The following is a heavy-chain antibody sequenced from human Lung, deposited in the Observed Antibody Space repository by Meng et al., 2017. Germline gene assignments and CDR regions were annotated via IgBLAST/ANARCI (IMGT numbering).Heavy chain of an antibody. D-gene: IGHD1-26*01. CDR1: GYTFTSYA. CDR2: INTNTGKP. Sequence: QVQLVQSGSELKNPGASVKVSCKASGYTFTSYAMNWVRQAPGQGLEWMGWINTNTGKPAYAQAFTGRFVLSLDSSVTTAYLQISSLEADDTAIYYCARDGGRRFDYWGQETLVTVSS. J-gene: IGHJ4*02. V-gene: IGHV7-4-1*02. CDR3: ARDGGRRFDY.